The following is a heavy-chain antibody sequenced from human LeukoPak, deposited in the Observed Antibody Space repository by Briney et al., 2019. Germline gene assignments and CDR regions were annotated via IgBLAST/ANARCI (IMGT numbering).Heavy chain of an antibody. J-gene: IGHJ4*02. V-gene: IGHV1-69*05. CDR2: IIPIFGTA. Sequence: ASVKVSCKASGGTFSSYAISWVRQAPGQGLEWMGGIIPIFGTANYAQKFQGRVTITRNTSISTAYMELSSLRSEDTAVYNCARGDDFDYWGQGTLVTVSS. CDR3: ARGDDFDY. CDR1: GGTFSSYA.